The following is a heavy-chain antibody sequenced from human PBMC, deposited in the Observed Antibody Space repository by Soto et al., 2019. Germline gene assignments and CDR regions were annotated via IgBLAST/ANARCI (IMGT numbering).Heavy chain of an antibody. V-gene: IGHV4-59*01. J-gene: IGHJ5*02. CDR2: VYYSGST. Sequence: SETLSLTCIVSGDSISTYFWSWIRQPPGKGLEWVGCVYYSGSTNYNPSLKSRLTISVDTSKNQFSLNLKSVTAADTAVYYCASEDFWSGKKASNSSDPWGQGTLVTVSS. CDR3: ASEDFWSGKKASNSSDP. CDR1: GDSISTYF. D-gene: IGHD3-3*01.